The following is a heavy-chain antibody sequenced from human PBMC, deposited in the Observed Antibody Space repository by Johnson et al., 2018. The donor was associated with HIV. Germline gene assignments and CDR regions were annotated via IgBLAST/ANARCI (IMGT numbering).Heavy chain of an antibody. CDR2: ISWDGGST. Sequence: EVQVVESGGVVVQPGGSLRLSCAASGFTFDDYTMHWVRQAPGKGLEWVSLISWDGGSTYYADSVKGRFTISRDNAKNSVYLQMNSLRAEDTAMYYCSRHSPRGYSGYDAFDIWGQGTMVTVSS. V-gene: IGHV3-43*01. CDR1: GFTFDDYT. CDR3: SRHSPRGYSGYDAFDI. J-gene: IGHJ3*02. D-gene: IGHD5-12*01.